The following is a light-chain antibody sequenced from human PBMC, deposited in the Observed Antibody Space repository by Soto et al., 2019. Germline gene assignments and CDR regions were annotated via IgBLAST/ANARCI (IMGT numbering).Light chain of an antibody. J-gene: IGLJ2*01. CDR2: DVN. CDR1: SSDVGHYNY. V-gene: IGLV2-14*01. Sequence: QSVLTKPASVSGSPGQSITISCTGTSSDVGHYNYVSWYQQYPGKAPKLMIYDVNTRPSGVSNRFSGSKSGNTASLTISGLQAEDEADYYCCSYTSSSTRIFGGGTKLTVL. CDR3: CSYTSSSTRI.